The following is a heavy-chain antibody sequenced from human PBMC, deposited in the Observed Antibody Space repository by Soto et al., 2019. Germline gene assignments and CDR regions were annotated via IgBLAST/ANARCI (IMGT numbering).Heavy chain of an antibody. Sequence: EVQLLDSGGGLVQPGGPLRLSCAASGFTFSSYAMSWVRQAPGKWLEWVSSISGSGGGTYYADSVKGRFTISRDNSKNTLSLQMNSLRAEDTAVYYCAKSRGSGSYFNPSDAFDFWGQGTMVTVSS. V-gene: IGHV3-23*01. CDR2: ISGSGGGT. CDR1: GFTFSSYA. D-gene: IGHD3-10*01. J-gene: IGHJ3*01. CDR3: AKSRGSGSYFNPSDAFDF.